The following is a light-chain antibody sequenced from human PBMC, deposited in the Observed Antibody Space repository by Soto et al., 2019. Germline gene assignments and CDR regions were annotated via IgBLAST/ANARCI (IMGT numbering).Light chain of an antibody. J-gene: IGLJ1*01. V-gene: IGLV2-14*03. CDR2: DVS. CDR1: SSDVGDYNY. Sequence: QSVLTQPASVSGSPGQSITISCTGTSSDVGDYNYVSWYQHHPGKAPQLMIYDVSNRPSGVSNRFSGSKSGNTASLTISGLQADDEADYYCSSYTSTNTYVFGTGTKVTVL. CDR3: SSYTSTNTYV.